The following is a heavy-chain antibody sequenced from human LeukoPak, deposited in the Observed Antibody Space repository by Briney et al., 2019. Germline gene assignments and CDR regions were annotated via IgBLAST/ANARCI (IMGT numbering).Heavy chain of an antibody. Sequence: GRSLRLSCAASGFTFSSYAMHWVRQAPGKGLEWVAVISYDGSNKYYADSVKGRFTISRDNSKNTLYLQMNSLRAEDTAVYYCARGGVQLWYTGAFDIWGQGTMVTVSS. CDR3: ARGGVQLWYTGAFDI. CDR1: GFTFSSYA. J-gene: IGHJ3*02. V-gene: IGHV3-30-3*01. CDR2: ISYDGSNK. D-gene: IGHD5-18*01.